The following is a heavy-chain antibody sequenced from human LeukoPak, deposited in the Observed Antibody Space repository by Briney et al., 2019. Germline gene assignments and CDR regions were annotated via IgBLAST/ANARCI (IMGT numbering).Heavy chain of an antibody. V-gene: IGHV3-53*01. J-gene: IGHJ4*02. CDR3: ARGPRYDSSGYPFDY. CDR2: LYSDGNT. Sequence: GGSLRLSCAASGFTVSSNYMSWVRQAPGKGLEWVSVLYSDGNTYYADSVKGRFTISRDNSRNTLYLQMNILRAEDTAVYYCARGPRYDSSGYPFDYWGQGTLVTVSS. D-gene: IGHD3-22*01. CDR1: GFTVSSNY.